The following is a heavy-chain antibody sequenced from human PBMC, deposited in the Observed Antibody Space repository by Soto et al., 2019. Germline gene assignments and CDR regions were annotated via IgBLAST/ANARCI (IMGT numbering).Heavy chain of an antibody. CDR1: GGSISSYY. J-gene: IGHJ5*02. V-gene: IGHV4-59*08. Sequence: SETLSLTCTVSGGSISSYYWSWIRQPPGKGLEWIGYIYYSGSTNYNPSLKSRVTISVDTSKNQFSLKLSSVTAADTAVYYCARHDNYDFWSGYDWFDPWGQGTLVTVSS. D-gene: IGHD3-3*01. CDR3: ARHDNYDFWSGYDWFDP. CDR2: IYYSGST.